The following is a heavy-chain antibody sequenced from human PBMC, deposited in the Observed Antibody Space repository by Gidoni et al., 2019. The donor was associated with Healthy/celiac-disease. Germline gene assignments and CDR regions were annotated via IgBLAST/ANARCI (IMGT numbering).Heavy chain of an antibody. CDR1: GFTFSSYG. D-gene: IGHD3-16*01. J-gene: IGHJ5*02. CDR3: ARGGAGRNQRATYWFDP. Sequence: QVQLVESGGGVVQPGRSLSLSCAASGFTFSSYGMHWVRQAPGKGLEWVAVIWYDGSNKYYADSVKGRFTISRDNSKNTLYLQMNSLRAEDTAVYYCARGGAGRNQRATYWFDPWGQGTLVTVSS. V-gene: IGHV3-33*01. CDR2: IWYDGSNK.